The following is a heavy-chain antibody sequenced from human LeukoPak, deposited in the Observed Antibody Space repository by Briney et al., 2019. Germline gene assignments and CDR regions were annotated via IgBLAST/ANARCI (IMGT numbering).Heavy chain of an antibody. CDR2: INHSGST. V-gene: IGHV4-34*01. Sequence: SETLSLTCAVYGGSFSGYYWSWIRQPPGKGLEWIGEINHSGSTNYNPSLKSRVTISVDTSKNQFSLKLSSVTAADTAVYYCARGSERGYDNYYYYYMDVWGKGTTVTVSS. D-gene: IGHD3-22*01. CDR1: GGSFSGYY. J-gene: IGHJ6*03. CDR3: ARGSERGYDNYYYYYMDV.